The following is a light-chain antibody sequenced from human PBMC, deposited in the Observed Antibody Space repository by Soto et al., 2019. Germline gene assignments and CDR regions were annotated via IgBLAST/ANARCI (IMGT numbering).Light chain of an antibody. V-gene: IGLV2-11*01. J-gene: IGLJ1*01. CDR3: CSYAGSYTFPYV. CDR1: ISDVGGYNY. CDR2: DVS. Sequence: QSVLTQPRSVSGSPGQSVTISCTGTISDVGGYNYVSWYQQHPGKAPKLMIYDVSKRPSGVPDRFSGSKSGNTASLTISGLQAEDEADYYCCSYAGSYTFPYVFGTGTKVTVL.